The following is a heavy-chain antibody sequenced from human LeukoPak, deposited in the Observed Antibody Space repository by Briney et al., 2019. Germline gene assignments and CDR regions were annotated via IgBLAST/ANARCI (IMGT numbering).Heavy chain of an antibody. D-gene: IGHD4-17*01. Sequence: GESLKISCKGSGYSFTSYWICWVRQMPGKGLEWMGIIYPGDSDTRYSPSFQGQVTISADKSISTAYLQWSSLKASDTAMYYCARAPSTVTNPYYFDYWGQGTLVTVSS. V-gene: IGHV5-51*01. CDR2: IYPGDSDT. J-gene: IGHJ4*02. CDR3: ARAPSTVTNPYYFDY. CDR1: GYSFTSYW.